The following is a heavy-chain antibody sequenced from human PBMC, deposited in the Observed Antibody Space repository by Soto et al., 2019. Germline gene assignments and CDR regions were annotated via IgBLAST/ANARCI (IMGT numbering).Heavy chain of an antibody. Sequence: GESLKISWKGSGYSFVSYWIGWVRQMPGKGMELMGIIYPGDSDTRCSPSFQGQVTISADKSITTVYLQWSSLKASDTAMYYCARTDGYEIEXWGQGTLVTVSX. D-gene: IGHD5-12*01. CDR1: GYSFVSYW. J-gene: IGHJ4*02. V-gene: IGHV5-51*01. CDR2: IYPGDSDT. CDR3: ARTDGYEIEX.